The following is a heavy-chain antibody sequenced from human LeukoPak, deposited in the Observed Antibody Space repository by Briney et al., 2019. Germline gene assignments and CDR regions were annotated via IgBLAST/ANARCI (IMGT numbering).Heavy chain of an antibody. D-gene: IGHD5-12*01. Sequence: ASVKVSCRASGYTFSSYGISWVRQAPGQGLEWMGWISAYNGNTNYAQKFQGGVTMTTDTSTTTAYMELRSLRSDDTAVYYRAREQGGYSGSADYWGQGTLVTVSS. J-gene: IGHJ4*02. V-gene: IGHV1-18*01. CDR3: AREQGGYSGSADY. CDR2: ISAYNGNT. CDR1: GYTFSSYG.